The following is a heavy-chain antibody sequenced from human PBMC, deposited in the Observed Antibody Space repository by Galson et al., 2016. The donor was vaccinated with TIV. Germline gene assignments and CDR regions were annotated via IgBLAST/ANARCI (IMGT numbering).Heavy chain of an antibody. CDR2: ISYDGRNK. CDR1: GFTFSDYY. CDR3: AKEVVNSRRLDEIGAAATSFDL. Sequence: SLRLSCAASGFTFSDYYMSWIRQAPGRGLEWVAVISYDGRNKYYTDSLQGRFTISRDNSKNTPYLQMSSLTTDDTAVYHCAKEVVNSRRLDEIGAAATSFDLWGQGSLVTVSS. V-gene: IGHV3-30*18. J-gene: IGHJ4*02. D-gene: IGHD6-13*01.